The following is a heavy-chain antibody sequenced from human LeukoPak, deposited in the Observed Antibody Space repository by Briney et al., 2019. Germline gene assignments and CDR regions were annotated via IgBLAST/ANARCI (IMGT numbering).Heavy chain of an antibody. J-gene: IGHJ4*02. D-gene: IGHD3-22*01. CDR3: ARDRGYYDSRAYFDY. CDR2: IWYDGSNK. Sequence: GGSLRLSCAASGFTFSSYGMHWVRQAPGKGLEWVAVIWYDGSNKYYADSVKGRFTISRDNSKNTLYLQMNSLRAEDTAVYYCARDRGYYDSRAYFDYWGQRTLVTLSS. CDR1: GFTFSSYG. V-gene: IGHV3-33*01.